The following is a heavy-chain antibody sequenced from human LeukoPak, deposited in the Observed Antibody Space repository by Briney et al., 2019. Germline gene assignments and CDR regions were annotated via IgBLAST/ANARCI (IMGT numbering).Heavy chain of an antibody. J-gene: IGHJ4*02. D-gene: IGHD4-17*01. CDR3: ARVGSLTTFD. V-gene: IGHV4-59*01. CDR2: IQYRGNA. CDR1: GGSISTYY. Sequence: PSETLSLTCTVSGGSISTYYWTWIRQPPGKGLEWIGYIQYRGNADYNPSLKSRVTISVDTSNNQCSLRLSSVTAADTAMYYCARVGSLTTFDRGQGTLVTVSS.